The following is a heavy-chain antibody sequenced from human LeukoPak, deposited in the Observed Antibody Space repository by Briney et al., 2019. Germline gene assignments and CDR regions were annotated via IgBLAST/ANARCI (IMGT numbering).Heavy chain of an antibody. J-gene: IGHJ4*02. V-gene: IGHV4-34*01. Sequence: SETLSLTCAVYGGSFSGYYWSWIRQPPGKGLEWIGEVNHSGSTNYNPSLKSRVTISVDTSKNQFSLKLSSVTAADTAVYYCVRGRRVEDIVVVPAAIIPYYFDYWGQGTLVTVSS. CDR1: GGSFSGYY. CDR3: VRGRRVEDIVVVPAAIIPYYFDY. CDR2: VNHSGST. D-gene: IGHD2-2*02.